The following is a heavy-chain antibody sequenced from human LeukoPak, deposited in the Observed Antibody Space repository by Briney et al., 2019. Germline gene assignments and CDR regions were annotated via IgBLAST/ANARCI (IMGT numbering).Heavy chain of an antibody. J-gene: IGHJ3*01. CDR1: GYTFTDYW. Sequence: GESLKISCKAAGYTFTDYWIASVLQMPGKEREHMGIVYPRASDARYWPSSQGPITISVDKSIDTAYLEWSSLRASDGATFCARPQYFRTIADAFDVWGQGTMVAVSS. V-gene: IGHV5-51*01. D-gene: IGHD1-7*01. CDR3: ARPQYFRTIADAFDV. CDR2: VYPRASDA.